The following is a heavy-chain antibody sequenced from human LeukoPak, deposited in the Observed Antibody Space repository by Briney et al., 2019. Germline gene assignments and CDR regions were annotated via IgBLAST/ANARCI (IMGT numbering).Heavy chain of an antibody. CDR2: ISAYNGNT. J-gene: IGHJ4*02. CDR3: ARVHIAPAYNWNYPNHDY. V-gene: IGHV1-18*01. D-gene: IGHD1-7*01. CDR1: GYTFTSYG. Sequence: RASVKVSFKASGYTFTSYGISWVRQAPGQGLEWMGWISAYNGNTNYAQKLQGRVTMTTDTSTSTAYMELRSLRSDDTAVYYCARVHIAPAYNWNYPNHDYWGQGTLVTVSS.